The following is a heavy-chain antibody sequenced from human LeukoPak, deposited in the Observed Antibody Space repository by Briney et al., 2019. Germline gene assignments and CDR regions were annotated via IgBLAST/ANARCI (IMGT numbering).Heavy chain of an antibody. Sequence: ASVKVSCEASGYTFTNYYMHWVRQAPGQGLEWMGIINPSGGSTSYAQKFQGRVTMTRDTSISTAYMELSRLRSDDTAVYYCARATGYSDAFDIWGQGTMVTVSS. D-gene: IGHD6-13*01. V-gene: IGHV1-46*01. CDR1: GYTFTNYY. J-gene: IGHJ3*02. CDR3: ARATGYSDAFDI. CDR2: INPSGGST.